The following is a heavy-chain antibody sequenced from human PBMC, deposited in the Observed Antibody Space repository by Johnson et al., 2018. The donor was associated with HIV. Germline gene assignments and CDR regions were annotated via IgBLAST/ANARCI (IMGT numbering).Heavy chain of an antibody. CDR3: AKDVGNYWPDAFDI. J-gene: IGHJ3*02. D-gene: IGHD3-22*01. CDR2: IRYDGNNK. V-gene: IGHV3-30*02. Sequence: QVQLVESGGGVVQPGGSLRLSCAASGFTFSSYGMHWVRQAPGKGLEWVTFIRYDGNNKYYADSMRGRLTISRDNSKNTGYRQMKSLRPEDTAVYYCAKDVGNYWPDAFDIWGQGTLVTVSS. CDR1: GFTFSSYG.